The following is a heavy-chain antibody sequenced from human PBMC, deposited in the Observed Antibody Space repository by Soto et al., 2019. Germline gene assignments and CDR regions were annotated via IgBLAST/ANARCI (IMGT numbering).Heavy chain of an antibody. V-gene: IGHV1-18*01. CDR3: AREIMVYAGMSWFDP. D-gene: IGHD2-8*01. J-gene: IGHJ5*02. CDR1: CYTFTSYG. CDR2: ISAYNGNT. Sequence: SGKVSFKASCYTFTSYGISWVRQAPGQGLEWMGWISAYNGNTNYAQKLQGRVTMTTDTSTSTAYMELRSLRSDDTAVYYCAREIMVYAGMSWFDPWGQGTLVTVSS.